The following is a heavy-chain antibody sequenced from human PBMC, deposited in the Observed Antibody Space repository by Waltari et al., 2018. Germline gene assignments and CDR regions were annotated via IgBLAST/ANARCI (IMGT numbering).Heavy chain of an antibody. V-gene: IGHV4-39*01. CDR3: ATYIGASVGTAAFDV. J-gene: IGHJ3*01. D-gene: IGHD5-12*01. Sequence: GWTRQPPGQGLGGSGTISYAGATYSSPSLNSRVTVSRDTPKNQLSLTLGSVTASDTAVYYCATYIGASVGTAAFDVWGQGAMVTVSS. CDR2: ISYAGAT.